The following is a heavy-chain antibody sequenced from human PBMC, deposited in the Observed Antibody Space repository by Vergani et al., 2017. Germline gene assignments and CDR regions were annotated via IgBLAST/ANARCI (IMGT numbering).Heavy chain of an antibody. CDR3: AGGGRSGYYAGGLY. D-gene: IGHD3-22*01. J-gene: IGHJ4*02. CDR2: ISSSSSYI. V-gene: IGHV3-21*01. CDR1: GFTFSSYA. Sequence: EVQLLESGGGLVQPGGSLRLSCAASGFTFSSYAMSWVRQAPGKGLEWVSSISSSSSYIYYADSLKGRFTIARDNAKNSLYLQMNSLRAEDTAVYYCAGGGRSGYYAGGLYWGQGTLVTVSS.